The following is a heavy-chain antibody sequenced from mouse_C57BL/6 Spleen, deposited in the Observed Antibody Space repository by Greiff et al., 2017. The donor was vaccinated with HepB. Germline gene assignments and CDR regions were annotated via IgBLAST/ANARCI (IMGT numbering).Heavy chain of an antibody. Sequence: QVQLQQSGPELVKPGASVKISCKASGYAFSSSWMNWVKQRPGKGLEWIGRIYPGDGDTNYNGKFKGKATLTADKSSSTAYMQLSSLTSEDSAVYFCANGHYYAMDYWGQGTSVTVSS. CDR2: IYPGDGDT. V-gene: IGHV1-82*01. CDR1: GYAFSSSW. CDR3: ANGHYYAMDY. J-gene: IGHJ4*01. D-gene: IGHD3-1*01.